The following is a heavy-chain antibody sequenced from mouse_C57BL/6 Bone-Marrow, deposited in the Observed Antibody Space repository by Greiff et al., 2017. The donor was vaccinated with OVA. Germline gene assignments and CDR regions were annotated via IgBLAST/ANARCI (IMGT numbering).Heavy chain of an antibody. CDR2: ISSGGSYT. CDR1: GFTFSSYG. Sequence: EVHLVESGGDLVKPGGSLKLSCAASGFTFSSYGMSWVRQTPDKRLEWVATISSGGSYTYYPDSVQGRFTISSDNAKHTLYLQMHSLKSESTAMYICSSPGRRGYWYFDVWGTGTTVTVSS. CDR3: SSPGRRGYWYFDV. J-gene: IGHJ1*03. V-gene: IGHV5-6*01.